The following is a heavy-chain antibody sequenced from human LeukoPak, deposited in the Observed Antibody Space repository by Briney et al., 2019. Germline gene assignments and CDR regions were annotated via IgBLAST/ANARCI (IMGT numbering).Heavy chain of an antibody. CDR2: IYYSGST. J-gene: IGHJ4*02. CDR3: ARDAPDRYYDSSGYYYGGLDY. Sequence: TLSLTCTVSGGSISSGDYYWSWIRQPPGKALEWIGYIYYSGSTYYNPSLKSRVTISVDTSTKQFSLKLSSVTAADTAVYYCARDAPDRYYDSSGYYYGGLDYWGQGTLVTVSS. D-gene: IGHD3-22*01. CDR1: GGSISSGDYY. V-gene: IGHV4-30-4*08.